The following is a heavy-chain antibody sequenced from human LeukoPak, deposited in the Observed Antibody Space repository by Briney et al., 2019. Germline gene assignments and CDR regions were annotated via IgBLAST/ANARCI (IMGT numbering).Heavy chain of an antibody. D-gene: IGHD5-12*01. CDR1: GFTFSSYA. J-gene: IGHJ5*02. CDR3: ARDQGGMWLRGDNWLDP. Sequence: GRSLRLSCAASGFTFSSYAMHWVRQAPGKGLEWVAVISYDGSNKYYADSVKGRFTISRDNSKNTLYLQMNSLRAEDTAVYYCARDQGGMWLRGDNWLDPWGQGTLVTVSS. CDR2: ISYDGSNK. V-gene: IGHV3-30-3*01.